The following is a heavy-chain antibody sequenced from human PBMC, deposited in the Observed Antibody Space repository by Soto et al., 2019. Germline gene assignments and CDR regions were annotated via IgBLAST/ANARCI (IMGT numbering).Heavy chain of an antibody. V-gene: IGHV1-3*01. CDR3: ARDVFASAWPYYMDV. Sequence: QVHLVQSGAEVQKPGASVTVSCKTSGYTFTSYGINWVRQAPGQRLEWMGWINADNGNTKYSQKLQGRVTITRDTSASTAYMELSSLRSEDTAIYYCARDVFASAWPYYMDVWGKGTTVTVSS. J-gene: IGHJ6*03. D-gene: IGHD6-19*01. CDR2: INADNGNT. CDR1: GYTFTSYG.